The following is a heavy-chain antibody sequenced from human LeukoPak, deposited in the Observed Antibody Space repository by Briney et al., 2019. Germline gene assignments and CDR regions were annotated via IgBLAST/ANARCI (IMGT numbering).Heavy chain of an antibody. D-gene: IGHD3-10*01. CDR3: ARAGLLWFGELGRENWFDP. J-gene: IGHJ5*02. CDR2: INTSTGNP. Sequence: GASVKVSCKASGYTFTSYAMNWVRQAPGQGLEWMGWINTSTGNPTYAQGFTGRFVFSLDTSVSTAYLQISSLKAEDTAVYYCARAGLLWFGELGRENWFDPWGQGTLVTVSS. CDR1: GYTFTSYA. V-gene: IGHV7-4-1*02.